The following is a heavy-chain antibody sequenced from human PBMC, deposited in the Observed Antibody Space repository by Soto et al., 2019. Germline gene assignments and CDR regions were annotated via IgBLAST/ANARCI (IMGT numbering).Heavy chain of an antibody. CDR3: ARVLRGWFDP. J-gene: IGHJ5*02. V-gene: IGHV4-4*02. Sequence: SETLSLTCAVSGGSITSANWWTWVRQPPGGGLEGIGDISHSGITNYKASLKSRVTMSVDKTKNDVSLKLTSVTAADPAVYYCARVLRGWFDPWGQGTPVTVSS. CDR2: ISHSGIT. CDR1: GGSITSANW.